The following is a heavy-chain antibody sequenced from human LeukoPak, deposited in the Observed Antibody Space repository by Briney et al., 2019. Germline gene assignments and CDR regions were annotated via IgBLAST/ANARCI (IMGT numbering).Heavy chain of an antibody. CDR2: INPNSGVT. CDR1: GYTFTGYY. Sequence: GASVKVSCKASGYTFTGYYMHWVRQAPGQGLEWMGWINPNSGVTNYAQNFQGRVTMTRDTSISTAYMELSRLRSDDTAVYYCATDYGDYESGYWGQGTLVTVSS. D-gene: IGHD4-17*01. V-gene: IGHV1-2*02. CDR3: ATDYGDYESGY. J-gene: IGHJ4*02.